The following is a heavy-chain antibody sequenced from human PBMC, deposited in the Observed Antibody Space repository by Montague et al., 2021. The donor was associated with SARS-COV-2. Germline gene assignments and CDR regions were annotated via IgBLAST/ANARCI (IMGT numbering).Heavy chain of an antibody. J-gene: IGHJ6*03. CDR1: GGSFSTYS. CDR2: IHHGGST. V-gene: IGHV4-34*01. Sequence: SETLSLTCAVYGGSFSTYSWNWVRQPPGKGLEWIGEIHHGGSTSYNPSLKRRVPISADTSKSQFSLKLTSVAAADTAVYYCARVGDGVVPSPIRGVGTYYAYYYMDVWGKGTTVTVSS. D-gene: IGHD2-2*02. CDR3: ARVGDGVVPSPIRGVGTYYAYYYMDV.